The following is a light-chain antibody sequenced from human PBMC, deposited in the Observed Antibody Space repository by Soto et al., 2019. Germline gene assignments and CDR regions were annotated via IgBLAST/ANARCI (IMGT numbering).Light chain of an antibody. Sequence: EIVMTQSPATLSVSPGERATLSCRASQRVSSYLAWYQQKPGQAPSLLIHGASTRATGVPGRFSGSGSGTEFTLTISSLQSEDFAVYYCQQYNNWPSITFGQGTRLEIK. V-gene: IGKV3-15*01. CDR1: QRVSSY. CDR3: QQYNNWPSIT. CDR2: GAS. J-gene: IGKJ5*01.